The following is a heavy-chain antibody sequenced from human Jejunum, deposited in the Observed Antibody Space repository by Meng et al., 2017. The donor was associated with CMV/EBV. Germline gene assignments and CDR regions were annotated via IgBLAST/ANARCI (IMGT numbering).Heavy chain of an antibody. Sequence: TYCWGWSRQPPGRGLEWIASIYYGGSTYYSPSLKSQVTISVDTSKNQFSLSLSSVTAADTAVYYCARDRVHFSDDYYYYGMDVWGLGTTVTVSS. D-gene: IGHD1-1*01. CDR1: TYC. V-gene: IGHV4-39*07. CDR3: ARDRVHFSDDYYYYGMDV. J-gene: IGHJ6*02. CDR2: IYYGGST.